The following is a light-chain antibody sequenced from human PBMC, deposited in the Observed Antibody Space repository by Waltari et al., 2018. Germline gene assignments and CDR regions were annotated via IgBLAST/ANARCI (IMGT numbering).Light chain of an antibody. Sequence: DIQMTQSPSSLSASVGDRVTITCRASQTISSNLNWYQQTPGKAPKFLIYAASSLQSGVPSRFSGSGSGTDFTLTISSLQPEDFATYYCQQSYNTPTTFGQGTKVEIK. J-gene: IGKJ1*01. CDR3: QQSYNTPTT. V-gene: IGKV1-39*01. CDR2: AAS. CDR1: QTISSN.